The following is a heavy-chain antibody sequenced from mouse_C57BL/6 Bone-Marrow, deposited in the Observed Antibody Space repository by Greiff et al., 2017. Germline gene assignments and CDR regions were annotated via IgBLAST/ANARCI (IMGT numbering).Heavy chain of an antibody. CDR3: ASPSHYYGSSYDWYFDV. Sequence: VQLVESGPGLVQPSQSLSITCTVSGFSLTSYGVHWVRQSPGKGLEWLGVIWSGGSTDYNAAFISRLSISKDNSKSQVFFKMNSLQADDTAIYXCASPSHYYGSSYDWYFDVWGTGTTVTVSS. J-gene: IGHJ1*03. CDR1: GFSLTSYG. CDR2: IWSGGST. D-gene: IGHD1-1*01. V-gene: IGHV2-2*01.